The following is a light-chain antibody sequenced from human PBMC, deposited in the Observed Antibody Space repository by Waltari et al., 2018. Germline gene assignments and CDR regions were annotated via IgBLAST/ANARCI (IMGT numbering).Light chain of an antibody. J-gene: IGLJ2*01. CDR1: SSDVGGFNY. V-gene: IGLV2-14*01. Sequence: QSALTQPASVSGSPGQSITISCTGTSSDVGGFNYVSWYQQHPGKAPKLMIYEITNRPSGVANRFSGSKSGNTASLTISGLQAKDEADYYCSSYTSSSAVVVFGGGTKLTVL. CDR2: EIT. CDR3: SSYTSSSAVVV.